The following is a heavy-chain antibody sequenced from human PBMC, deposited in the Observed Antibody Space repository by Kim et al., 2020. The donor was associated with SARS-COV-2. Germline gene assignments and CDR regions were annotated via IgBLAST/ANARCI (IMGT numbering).Heavy chain of an antibody. V-gene: IGHV3-30*18. CDR2: ISYDGSNK. CDR3: AKAPSSIAARPFDY. CDR1: GFTFSSYG. J-gene: IGHJ4*02. D-gene: IGHD6-6*01. Sequence: GGSLRLSRAASGFTFSSYGMHWVRQAPGKGLEWVAVISYDGSNKYYADSVKGRFTISRDNSKNTLYLQMNSLRAEDTAVYYCAKAPSSIAARPFDYWGQG.